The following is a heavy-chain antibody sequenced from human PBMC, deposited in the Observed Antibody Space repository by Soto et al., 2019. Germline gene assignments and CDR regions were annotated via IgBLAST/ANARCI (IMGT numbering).Heavy chain of an antibody. Sequence: SETLSLTCTVSGGSISSYYWSWIRQPPGKGLEWIGYIYYSGSTNYNPSLKSRVTISVDTSKNQFSLKLSSVTAADTAVYYCARANYDFWSGYSGNFDYWGQGTLVTVSS. V-gene: IGHV4-59*01. J-gene: IGHJ4*02. D-gene: IGHD3-3*01. CDR1: GGSISSYY. CDR3: ARANYDFWSGYSGNFDY. CDR2: IYYSGST.